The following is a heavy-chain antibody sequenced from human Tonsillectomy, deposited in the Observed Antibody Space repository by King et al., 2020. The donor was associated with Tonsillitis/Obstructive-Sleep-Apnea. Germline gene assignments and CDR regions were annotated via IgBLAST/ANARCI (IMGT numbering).Heavy chain of an antibody. CDR3: ARVSGGYDFDY. CDR1: GFTVNNNY. J-gene: IGHJ4*02. D-gene: IGHD5-12*01. Sequence: VQLVESGGGLIQPGGSLRLSCAASGFTVNNNYMSLVRQAPGKGLEWGSIIYSGGSTYYADSVKGRFTISRDNSKNTLYLQMNSLRAEDTAVYYCARVSGGYDFDYWGQGTLVTVSS. CDR2: IYSGGST. V-gene: IGHV3-53*01.